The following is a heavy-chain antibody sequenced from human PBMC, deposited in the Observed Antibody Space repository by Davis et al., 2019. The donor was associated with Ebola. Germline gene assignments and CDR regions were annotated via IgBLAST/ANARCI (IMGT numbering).Heavy chain of an antibody. Sequence: GGSLRLSCAASGFTFSTYGMPWVRQAPGKGLEWVALIWYDGSNKNYGDSVKGRFTISRDNSKNTLYLQMNSLRVEDTAVYYCARDVDDYGDLHDAFEIWGQGTMVTVSS. CDR2: IWYDGSNK. D-gene: IGHD4-17*01. CDR1: GFTFSTYG. V-gene: IGHV3-33*08. J-gene: IGHJ3*02. CDR3: ARDVDDYGDLHDAFEI.